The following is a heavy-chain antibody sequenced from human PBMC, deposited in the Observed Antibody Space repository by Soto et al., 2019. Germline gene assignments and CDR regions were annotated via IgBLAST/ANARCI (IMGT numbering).Heavy chain of an antibody. J-gene: IGHJ4*02. CDR1: GFTFSSYW. CDR3: ARGVGATGWEFDF. V-gene: IGHV3-74*01. Sequence: PGGSLRLSCAAPGFTFSSYWMHWVRQAPGKGLVWVSRINSDGSSTSYADSVKGRFTISRDNAKNTLYLQMNSLRAEDTAVYYCARGVGATGWEFDFWGQGTLVTVSS. D-gene: IGHD1-26*01. CDR2: INSDGSST.